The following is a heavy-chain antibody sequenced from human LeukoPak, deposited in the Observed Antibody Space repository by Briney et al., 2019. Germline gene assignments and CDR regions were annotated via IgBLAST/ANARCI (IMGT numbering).Heavy chain of an antibody. CDR1: GGSISSYY. D-gene: IGHD5-24*01. CDR2: IYYSGST. J-gene: IGHJ4*02. Sequence: SEALSLTCTVSGGSISSYYWSWIRQPPGKGLEWIGYIYYSGSTNDNPSLKSRVTISVDTSKNQFSLKLSSVTAADTAVYYCARVVGRDGYNCPQDWGQGTLVTVSS. CDR3: ARVVGRDGYNCPQD. V-gene: IGHV4-59*01.